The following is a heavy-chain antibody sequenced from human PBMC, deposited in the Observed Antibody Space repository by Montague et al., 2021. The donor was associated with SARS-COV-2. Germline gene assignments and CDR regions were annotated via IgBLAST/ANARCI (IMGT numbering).Heavy chain of an antibody. D-gene: IGHD3-22*01. CDR3: ARLPYFYDSTHAFDI. CDR2: IFYSGST. Sequence: SETLSLTCTVSGDSISSSSYYWGWIRQPPGKGLEWIGNIFYSGSTYYNTSLKGRVTISVDTSKNQFSLRLSSVTAADTAVYYCARLPYFYDSTHAFDIWGQGTMVTVSS. CDR1: GDSISSSSYY. V-gene: IGHV4-39*01. J-gene: IGHJ3*02.